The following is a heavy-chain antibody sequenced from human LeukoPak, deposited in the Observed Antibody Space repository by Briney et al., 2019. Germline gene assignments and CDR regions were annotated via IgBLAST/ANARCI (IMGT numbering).Heavy chain of an antibody. D-gene: IGHD4-17*01. J-gene: IGHJ4*02. CDR1: GDSISSYY. CDR3: ARGQGDYPLDY. CDR2: IHYSGST. Sequence: SETLSLTCTVSGDSISSYYWSWIRQPPGKGLEWIGNIHYSGSTNYNPSLKSRVTISVDTSKNQFSLKLSSVTAADTAVYYCARGQGDYPLDYWGQGTLVTVSS. V-gene: IGHV4-59*01.